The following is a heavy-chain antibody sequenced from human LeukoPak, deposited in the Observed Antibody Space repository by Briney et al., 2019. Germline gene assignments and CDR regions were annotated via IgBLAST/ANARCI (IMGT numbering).Heavy chain of an antibody. V-gene: IGHV4-59*01. J-gene: IGHJ4*02. CDR3: ARAYSSYTPSDY. CDR2: IYYSGST. D-gene: IGHD6-6*01. CDR1: GGSISSYY. Sequence: SETLSRTCTVSGGSISSYYWSWIRQPPGKGLEWIGYIYYSGSTNYNPSLKSRVTISVDTSKNRFSLKLSSVTAADTAVYYCARAYSSYTPSDYWGQGTLVTVSS.